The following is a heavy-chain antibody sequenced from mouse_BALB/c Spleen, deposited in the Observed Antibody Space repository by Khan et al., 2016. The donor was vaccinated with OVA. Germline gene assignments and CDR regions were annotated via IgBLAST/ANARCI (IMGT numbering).Heavy chain of an antibody. Sequence: QVQLQQSGAELVRPGTSVKISCKAAGYTFTNYWIDWVKQRPGNGLEWIGYIYPGCGLTNYNEKFKGKATMTVDQSSSTAYMTPGGLTSEGSAIYYCAGKGAARDTWDDFDYWGQGTTLTVSS. V-gene: IGHV1-63*02. CDR1: GYTFTNYW. J-gene: IGHJ2*01. CDR3: AGKGAARDTWDDFDY. D-gene: IGHD3-1*01. CDR2: IYPGCGLT.